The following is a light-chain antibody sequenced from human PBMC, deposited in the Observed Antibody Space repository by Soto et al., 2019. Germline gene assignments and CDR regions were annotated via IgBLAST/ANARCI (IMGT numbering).Light chain of an antibody. CDR1: QSISSY. J-gene: IGKJ4*01. Sequence: DIHITQSPSSLSASVGDRVTITCRASQSISSYLNWYQQKPGKAPKLLIYAASSLQSGVPSRFSGSGSGTDFTLTISSLQPEDFATYYCQQSYTLLTFGGGTKVDIK. CDR3: QQSYTLLT. CDR2: AAS. V-gene: IGKV1-39*01.